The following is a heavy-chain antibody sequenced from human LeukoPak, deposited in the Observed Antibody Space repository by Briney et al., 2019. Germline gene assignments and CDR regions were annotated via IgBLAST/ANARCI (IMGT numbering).Heavy chain of an antibody. Sequence: ASVKVSCKASGYTFTRYYTHWVRQAPGQGLEWMGIINPGGGSTTYAQKFQGRVTMTRDTSTSTVYMQLSSLRSEDTAVYYCASGHDPYYYDTSGYSDYWGQGTLVTVSS. CDR2: INPGGGST. CDR1: GYTFTRYY. D-gene: IGHD3-22*01. V-gene: IGHV1-46*01. CDR3: ASGHDPYYYDTSGYSDY. J-gene: IGHJ4*02.